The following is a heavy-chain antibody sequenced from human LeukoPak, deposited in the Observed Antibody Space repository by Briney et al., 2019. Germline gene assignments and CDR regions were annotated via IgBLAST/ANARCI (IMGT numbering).Heavy chain of an antibody. V-gene: IGHV3-23*01. CDR1: GFTFKNYA. Sequence: PGGSLRLSCAASGFTFKNYAMSWVRQAPGKGLEWVSTITGTTYYADSVKGRFTISRDNSKNTLYLQMNSLTAEDTAVFYCAKVDYTYNFDYWGQGTLVTVSS. CDR2: ITGTT. CDR3: AKVDYTYNFDY. J-gene: IGHJ4*02. D-gene: IGHD5-24*01.